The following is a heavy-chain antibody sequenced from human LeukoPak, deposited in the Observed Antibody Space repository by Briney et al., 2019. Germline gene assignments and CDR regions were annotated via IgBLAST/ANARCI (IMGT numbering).Heavy chain of an antibody. Sequence: SETLSLTCTVSGGFISTFYWSWIRQSPGKGLEWIGYIHNGGSINYNPSLKSRVSMSVDTPKNQISLKLSSLTAADSAMYYCARGTADIVVVPAARTYFDNWGQGTLVTVSS. V-gene: IGHV4-59*01. CDR2: IHNGGSI. CDR1: GGFISTFY. J-gene: IGHJ4*02. D-gene: IGHD2-2*01. CDR3: ARGTADIVVVPAARTYFDN.